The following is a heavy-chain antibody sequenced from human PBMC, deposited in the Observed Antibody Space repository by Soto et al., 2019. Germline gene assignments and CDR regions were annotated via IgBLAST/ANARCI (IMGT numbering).Heavy chain of an antibody. CDR2: IYYSGST. V-gene: IGHV4-39*01. Sequence: QLQLQESGPGLVKPSETLSLTCTVSGGSISSSSYYWGWIRQPPGKGLEWIGSIYYSGSTYYNPSLESRVTISVDTSKNQFSLKLSSVTAADTAVYYCARHQENSGYDVRAWGQGTLVTVSS. CDR3: ARHQENSGYDVRA. D-gene: IGHD5-12*01. J-gene: IGHJ5*02. CDR1: GGSISSSSYY.